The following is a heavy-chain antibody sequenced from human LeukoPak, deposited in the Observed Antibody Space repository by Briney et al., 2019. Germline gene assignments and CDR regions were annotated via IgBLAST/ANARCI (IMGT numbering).Heavy chain of an antibody. CDR2: ISNNGGST. J-gene: IGHJ4*02. Sequence: PGGSLRLSCAASGFTFSSYAMHWVRQAPGKGLEYVSSISNNGGSTYYADSVKGRFTISRDNSKNTLYLQMGRLRVEDMAVYYCARVHSSGFLDYWGQGTLVTVSS. D-gene: IGHD6-19*01. CDR1: GFTFSSYA. V-gene: IGHV3-64*02. CDR3: ARVHSSGFLDY.